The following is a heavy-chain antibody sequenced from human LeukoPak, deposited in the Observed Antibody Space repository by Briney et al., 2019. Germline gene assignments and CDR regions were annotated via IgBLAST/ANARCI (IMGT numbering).Heavy chain of an antibody. V-gene: IGHV1-69*05. CDR2: IIPIFGTA. D-gene: IGHD3-3*01. CDR3: ATLTPWSGDDGGDLDY. CDR1: GGTFSSYA. Sequence: ASVKVSCKASGGTFSSYAISWVRQAPGQGLEWMGGIIPIFGTANYAQKFQGRVTITTDESTSTAYMELGSLRSEDTAVYYCATLTPWSGDDGGDLDYWGRGTLVTVSS. J-gene: IGHJ4*02.